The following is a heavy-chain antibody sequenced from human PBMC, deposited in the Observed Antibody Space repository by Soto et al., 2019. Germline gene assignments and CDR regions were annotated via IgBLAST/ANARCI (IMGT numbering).Heavy chain of an antibody. CDR2: ISSSSSTI. J-gene: IGHJ5*02. Sequence: EVQLVESGGGLVQPGGSLRLSCAASGFTFSSYSMNWVRQAPGKGLEWVSYISSSSSTIYYADSVKGRFTISRDNAKNSLYLQMNSLRAEDTAVYYCARAAWYNWNDVSWFDPWGQGTLVTVSS. CDR1: GFTFSSYS. V-gene: IGHV3-48*01. D-gene: IGHD1-1*01. CDR3: ARAAWYNWNDVSWFDP.